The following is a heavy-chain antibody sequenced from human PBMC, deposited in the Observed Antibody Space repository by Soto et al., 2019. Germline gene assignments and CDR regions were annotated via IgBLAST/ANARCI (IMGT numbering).Heavy chain of an antibody. CDR2: ISAYSGNT. J-gene: IGHJ4*02. CDR3: ARDSPASDS. CDR1: GYTFSSYA. V-gene: IGHV1-18*01. Sequence: QVQLVQSGAEVKKPGASVKVSCKASGYTFSSYAITWVLQAPGQGLEWMAWISAYSGNTNYAQKFQGRVTMTTDTSTSTAYMDLRSLSSDDTAVYYCARDSPASDSWGQGTLVTVSS.